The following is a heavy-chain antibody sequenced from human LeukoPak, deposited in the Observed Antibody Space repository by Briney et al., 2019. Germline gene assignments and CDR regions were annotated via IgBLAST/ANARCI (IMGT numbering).Heavy chain of an antibody. V-gene: IGHV4-59*01. CDR2: IYYSGNT. CDR3: ARGAGGYRYG. CDR1: GGSISSYY. D-gene: IGHD5-18*01. J-gene: IGHJ4*02. Sequence: SETLSLTCTVSGGSISSYYWSWIRQPPGKGLEWIGHIYYSGNTNYNPSLKSRVTISIDTSKNQFSLRLSSVTAADTAVCYCARGAGGYRYGWGQGNLVTVSS.